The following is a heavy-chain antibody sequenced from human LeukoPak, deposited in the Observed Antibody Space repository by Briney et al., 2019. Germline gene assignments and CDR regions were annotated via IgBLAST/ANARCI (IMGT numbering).Heavy chain of an antibody. D-gene: IGHD5-24*01. Sequence: SETLSLTCTVSGGSISSHYWSWIRQPPGKGLEWIGYIYYSGSTNYNPSLKSRVTLSVDTSKNQCSLKLSSVTAADTAVYYCARADGYADLPWFDPWGQGTLVTVSS. V-gene: IGHV4-59*11. CDR3: ARADGYADLPWFDP. CDR1: GGSISSHY. J-gene: IGHJ5*02. CDR2: IYYSGST.